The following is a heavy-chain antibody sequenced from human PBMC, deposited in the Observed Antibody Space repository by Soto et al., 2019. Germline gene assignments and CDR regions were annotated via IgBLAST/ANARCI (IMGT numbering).Heavy chain of an antibody. V-gene: IGHV4-31*11. CDR1: GGSISTSGYF. J-gene: IGHJ3*01. Sequence: QVHLQESGPGLVQPSQTLSLTCAVSGGSISTSGYFWSFIRHLPGKGLEWIGSFSYGETTSYNPSLTSRVTISRDTSKNQFSLKLTSVTAADTAVYYCARDGGHGEKGYALERWGQGTMVTVSS. CDR3: ARDGGHGEKGYALER. D-gene: IGHD4-17*01. CDR2: FSYGETT.